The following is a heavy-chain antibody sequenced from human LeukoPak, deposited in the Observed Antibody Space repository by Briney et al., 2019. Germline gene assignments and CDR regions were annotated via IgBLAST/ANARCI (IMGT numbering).Heavy chain of an antibody. CDR3: ASEGAGLLDY. CDR1: GGTFSSYA. CDR2: IIPIFGTA. Sequence: KISCKASGGTFSSYAISWVRQAPGQGLEWMGGIIPIFGTANYAQKFQGRVTITADESTSTAYMELSSLRSEDTAVYYCASEGAGLLDYWGQGTLVTVSS. D-gene: IGHD1-26*01. J-gene: IGHJ4*02. V-gene: IGHV1-69*01.